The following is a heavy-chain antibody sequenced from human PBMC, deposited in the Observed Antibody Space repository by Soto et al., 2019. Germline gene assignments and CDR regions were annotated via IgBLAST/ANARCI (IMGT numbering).Heavy chain of an antibody. CDR2: ISYDGSNK. CDR1: GFTFSSYG. Sequence: GGSLRLSCAASGFTFSSYGMHWVRQAPGKGLEWVAVISYDGSNKYYADSVKGRFTISRDNSKNTLYLQMNSLRAEDTAVYYCAKERGYYDVWTLDYWGQGTLVTVSS. CDR3: AKERGYYDVWTLDY. J-gene: IGHJ4*02. V-gene: IGHV3-30*18. D-gene: IGHD3-3*01.